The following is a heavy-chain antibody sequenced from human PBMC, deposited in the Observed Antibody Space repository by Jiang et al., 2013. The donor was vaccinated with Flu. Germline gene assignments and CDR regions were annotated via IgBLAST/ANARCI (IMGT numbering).Heavy chain of an antibody. Sequence: LSLTCTVYWWLHQAVVVTTGAGSAXTQGRAWSGLGTSITWEHLLQPSLKSRVTISVDTSKNQFSLKLSSVTAADTAVYYCARVPRYYYDSSEDYWGQGTLVTVSS. D-gene: IGHD3-22*01. CDR2: SITWEH. V-gene: IGHV4-31*03. CDR3: ARVPRYYYDSSEDY. J-gene: IGHJ4*02. CDR1: WLHQAVVVTT.